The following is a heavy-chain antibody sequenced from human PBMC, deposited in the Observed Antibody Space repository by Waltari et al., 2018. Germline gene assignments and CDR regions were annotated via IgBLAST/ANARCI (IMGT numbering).Heavy chain of an antibody. Sequence: DVQLVESGGGLVQPGRSLRLSCTASGFTFGDYAMSWFRQAPGKGLEWVGFIRSKAYGGTTEYAASVKGRFTISRDDSKSIAYLQMNSLKTEDTAVYYCTRVSDYGSGSYYGDYWGQGTLVTVSS. J-gene: IGHJ4*02. CDR1: GFTFGDYA. CDR2: IRSKAYGGTT. D-gene: IGHD3-10*01. V-gene: IGHV3-49*03. CDR3: TRVSDYGSGSYYGDY.